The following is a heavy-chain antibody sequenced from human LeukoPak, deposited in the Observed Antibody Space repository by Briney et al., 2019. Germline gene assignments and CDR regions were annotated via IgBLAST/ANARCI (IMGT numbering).Heavy chain of an antibody. V-gene: IGHV5-51*01. CDR1: GYSFTSYW. CDR2: IYPGDSDT. D-gene: IGHD6-19*01. CDR3: ARLGGFYSSGWYEDY. J-gene: IGHJ4*02. Sequence: GASLKISCKGSGYSFTSYWIGWVRQMPGKGLEWMGIIYPGDSDTRYSPSFQGQVTISADKSISTAYLQWSSLKASDTAMYYCARLGGFYSSGWYEDYWGQGTLVTVSS.